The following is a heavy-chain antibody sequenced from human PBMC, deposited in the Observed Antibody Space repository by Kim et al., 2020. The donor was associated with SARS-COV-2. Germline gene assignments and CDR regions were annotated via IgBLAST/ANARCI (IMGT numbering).Heavy chain of an antibody. Sequence: SETLSLTCAVYGGSFSGYYWSWIRQPPGKGLEWIGEINHSGSTNYNPSLKSRVTISVDTSKNQFSLKLSSVTAADTAVYYCARGWIRYCSSTSCYAILSAFDIWGQGTMVTVSS. V-gene: IGHV4-34*01. CDR2: INHSGST. J-gene: IGHJ3*02. CDR1: GGSFSGYY. CDR3: ARGWIRYCSSTSCYAILSAFDI. D-gene: IGHD2-2*01.